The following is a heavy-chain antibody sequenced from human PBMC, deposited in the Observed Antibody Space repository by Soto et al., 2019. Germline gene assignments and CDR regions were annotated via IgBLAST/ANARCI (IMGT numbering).Heavy chain of an antibody. CDR2: ISGSSRYT. V-gene: IGHV3-11*06. Sequence: GGSLRLSCAASGFNFSDHYMNWVRQAPGKGLEWVSYISGSSRYTNFADSVKGRFTISRDNAKNSLYLQMNSLRVEDTAVYYCSRSTSGWHYYDYCGQGTPVTVSS. CDR1: GFNFSDHY. D-gene: IGHD6-19*01. CDR3: SRSTSGWHYYDY. J-gene: IGHJ4*02.